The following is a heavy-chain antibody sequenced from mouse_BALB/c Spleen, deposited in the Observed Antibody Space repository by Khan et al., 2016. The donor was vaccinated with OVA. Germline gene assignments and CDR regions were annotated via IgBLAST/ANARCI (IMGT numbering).Heavy chain of an antibody. D-gene: IGHD2-1*01. CDR1: GYTFTTYW. V-gene: IGHV1-4*01. J-gene: IGHJ3*01. Sequence: QVRLQQSGAELATPGASVKMSCTASGYTFTTYWMHWVKQRPGPGLEWIGYIDPSTGYTEYNQKFKDTATLTTDKSSSPAYLQLSSQTSEDSGVYEWARRGLYGIFADGGQGTRVTGSA. CDR2: IDPSTGYT. CDR3: ARRGLYGIFAD.